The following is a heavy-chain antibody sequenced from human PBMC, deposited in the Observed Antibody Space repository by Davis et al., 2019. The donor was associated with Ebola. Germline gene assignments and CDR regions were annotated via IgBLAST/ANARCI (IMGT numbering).Heavy chain of an antibody. V-gene: IGHV3-30*03. D-gene: IGHD3-10*01. Sequence: GESLKISCAASGFTFSSYGMHWVRQAPGKRLEWVAFISYDGSNKYYADSVKGRFTISRDNSKNTLYLQMNSLRAEDTAVYYCARDRLLWFGELLRSYYYGMDVWGQGTTVTVSS. J-gene: IGHJ6*02. CDR3: ARDRLLWFGELLRSYYYGMDV. CDR2: ISYDGSNK. CDR1: GFTFSSYG.